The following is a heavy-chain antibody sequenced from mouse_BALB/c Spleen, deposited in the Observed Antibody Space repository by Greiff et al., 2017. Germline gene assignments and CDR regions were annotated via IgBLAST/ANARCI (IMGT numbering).Heavy chain of an antibody. J-gene: IGHJ4*01. D-gene: IGHD1-1*01. CDR1: GYAFTNYL. CDR3: ARRDYGSLYAMDY. CDR2: INPGSGGT. Sequence: QVHVKQSGAELVRPGTSVKVSCKASGYAFTNYLIEWVKQRPGQGLEWIGVINPGSGGTNYNEKFKGKATLTADKSSSTAYMQLSSLTSDDSAVYFCARRDYGSLYAMDYWGQGTSVTVSS. V-gene: IGHV1-54*01.